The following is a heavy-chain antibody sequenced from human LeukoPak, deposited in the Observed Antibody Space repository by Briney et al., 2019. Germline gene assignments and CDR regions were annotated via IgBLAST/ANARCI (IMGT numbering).Heavy chain of an antibody. J-gene: IGHJ4*02. D-gene: IGHD6-13*01. Sequence: PSETLSLTCAVSGGSISSGGYSWSWIRQPPGKGLEWIGYIYYSGSTYYNPSLKSRVTISVDTSKNQFSLKLSSVTAADTAVYYCARLVVSSWYHEVLLGRDYWGQGTLVTVSS. V-gene: IGHV4-30-4*07. CDR2: IYYSGST. CDR3: ARLVVSSWYHEVLLGRDY. CDR1: GGSISSGGYS.